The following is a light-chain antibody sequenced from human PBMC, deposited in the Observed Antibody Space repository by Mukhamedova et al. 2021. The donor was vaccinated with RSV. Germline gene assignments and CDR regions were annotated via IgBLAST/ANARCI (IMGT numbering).Light chain of an antibody. CDR3: QQSVSTPFT. J-gene: IGKJ3*01. V-gene: IGKV1-39*01. CDR2: HTS. Sequence: WYQRRVHGTAPKLLIYHTSGLASGVPSRFSGSGSGTDFTLTISSLQPEDFATYYCQQSVSTPFTFGSGTNVDIK.